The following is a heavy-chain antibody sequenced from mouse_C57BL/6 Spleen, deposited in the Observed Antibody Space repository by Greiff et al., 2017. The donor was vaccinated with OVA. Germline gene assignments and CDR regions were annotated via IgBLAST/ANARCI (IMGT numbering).Heavy chain of an antibody. D-gene: IGHD3-2*01. J-gene: IGHJ4*01. V-gene: IGHV2-5*01. CDR3: AKSLDSPHYYAMDY. CDR1: GFSLTSYG. CDR2: IWRGGST. Sequence: QVQLQQSGPGLVQPSQSLSITCTVSGFSLTSYGVHWVRQSPGKGLEWLGVIWRGGSTDYTAAFMSRLSITKDNSKSQVFFKMNSLQADDTAIYYCAKSLDSPHYYAMDYWGQGTSVTVSS.